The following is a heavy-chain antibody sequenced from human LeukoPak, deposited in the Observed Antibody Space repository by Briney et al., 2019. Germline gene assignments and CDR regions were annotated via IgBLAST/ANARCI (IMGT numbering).Heavy chain of an antibody. V-gene: IGHV3-7*01. J-gene: IGHJ4*02. Sequence: GGSLRLSCAASGFTFSSYWMSWVRQAPGKGLEWVANIKQDGSEKYYVDSVKGRFTISRDNAKNSLYLQMNSLRAEDTAVYYCARVGDVDTDGMTYFNYWGQGTLVTVSS. CDR3: ARVGDVDTDGMTYFNY. D-gene: IGHD5-18*01. CDR2: IKQDGSEK. CDR1: GFTFSSYW.